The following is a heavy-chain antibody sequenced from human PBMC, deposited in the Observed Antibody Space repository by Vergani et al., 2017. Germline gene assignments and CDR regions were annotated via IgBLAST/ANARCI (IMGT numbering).Heavy chain of an antibody. CDR3: ARDIPPLYGDYAYYYYYGMDV. V-gene: IGHV3-30*01. CDR2: ISYDGSNK. J-gene: IGHJ6*02. Sequence: QVQLVESGGGVVQPGRSLRLSCAASGFTFSSYAMHWVRQAPGKGLEWVAVISYDGSNKYYADSVKGRFTISRDNSKNTLYLQMNSLRAEDTAVYYCARDIPPLYGDYAYYYYYGMDVWGQGTTVTVSS. CDR1: GFTFSSYA. D-gene: IGHD4-17*01.